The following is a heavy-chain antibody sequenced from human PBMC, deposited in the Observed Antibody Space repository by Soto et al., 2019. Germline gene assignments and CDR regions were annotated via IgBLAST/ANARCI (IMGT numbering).Heavy chain of an antibody. CDR1: GYYISSSSW. J-gene: IGHJ4*02. CDR3: AAGGGLPRYY. Sequence: SETLSLTCAVSGYYISSSSWWGWIRQPPGKGLEWTGSIHHSGTTYYNPSLKSRVTMSVDRTKNQFSLKLSSVTAADTAVYYCAAGGGLPRYYWGQGTLVTVSS. CDR2: IHHSGTT. D-gene: IGHD5-12*01. V-gene: IGHV4-38-2*01.